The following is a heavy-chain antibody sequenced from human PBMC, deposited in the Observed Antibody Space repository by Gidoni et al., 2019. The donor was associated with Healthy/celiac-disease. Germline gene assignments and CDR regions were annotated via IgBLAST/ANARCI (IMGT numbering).Heavy chain of an antibody. J-gene: IGHJ4*02. CDR1: GYTFTSYY. CDR3: ARDSGYSYGYDY. Sequence: QVQLVQSGAEVKKPGASVTFSCKASGYTFTSYYMHWVRQAPGQGLEWMGWINPNSGGTNYAQKFQGRVTMTRDTSISTAYMELSRLRSDDTAVYYCARDSGYSYGYDYWGQGTLVTVSS. CDR2: INPNSGGT. D-gene: IGHD5-18*01. V-gene: IGHV1-2*02.